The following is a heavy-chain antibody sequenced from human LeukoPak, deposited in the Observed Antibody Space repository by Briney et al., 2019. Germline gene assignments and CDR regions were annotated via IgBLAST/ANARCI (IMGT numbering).Heavy chain of an antibody. Sequence: GGSLRLSCAASGFTFGTYGMNWVRQAPGKGLDWVSRVNNGGSSTSYADSVKGRFTISRDNAKNTLYLQMNSLRAEDTAVYYCARDLNDLLQNYRSTWYPADYWGQGTLVTVSS. D-gene: IGHD6-13*01. V-gene: IGHV3-74*01. CDR3: ARDLNDLLQNYRSTWYPADY. CDR2: VNNGGSST. J-gene: IGHJ4*02. CDR1: GFTFGTYG.